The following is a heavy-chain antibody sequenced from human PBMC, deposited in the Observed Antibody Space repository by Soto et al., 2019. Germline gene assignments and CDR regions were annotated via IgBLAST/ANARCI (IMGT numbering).Heavy chain of an antibody. CDR3: ATDNHYYYDSSGYPTLGY. D-gene: IGHD3-22*01. CDR2: IYYSGST. Sequence: SETLSLTCTVSGGSISSYYWSWIRQPPGKGLEWIGYIYYSGSTNYNPSLKSRVTISVDTSKNQFSLKLSSVTAADTAVYYCATDNHYYYDSSGYPTLGYWGQGTLVTVSS. CDR1: GGSISSYY. V-gene: IGHV4-59*01. J-gene: IGHJ4*02.